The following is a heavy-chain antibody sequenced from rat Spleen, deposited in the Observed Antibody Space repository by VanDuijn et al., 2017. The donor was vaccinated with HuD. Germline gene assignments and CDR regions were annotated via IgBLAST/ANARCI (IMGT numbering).Heavy chain of an antibody. CDR2: ITYSGGT. CDR3: ARAATEGMDA. D-gene: IGHD1-11*01. CDR1: DYSITSSY. V-gene: IGHV3-1*01. J-gene: IGHJ4*01. Sequence: EVQLQESGPGLVKPSQSLSLTCSVTDYSITSSYGWSWIRKFPGNKMEWMGYITYSGGTTYNPSLKSRISITRDTSKNQFFLQLNSVTTEDTAIFYCARAATEGMDAWGQGASVTVSS.